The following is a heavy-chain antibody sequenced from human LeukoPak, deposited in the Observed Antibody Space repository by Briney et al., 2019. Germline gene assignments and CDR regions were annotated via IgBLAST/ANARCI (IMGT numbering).Heavy chain of an antibody. CDR2: IYLSGST. V-gene: IGHV4-39*07. CDR1: GGSISSSSYY. J-gene: IGHJ6*03. D-gene: IGHD2-15*01. CDR3: ARGRSPNCSGGSCSYYYMDV. Sequence: SETLSLTCTVSGGSISSSSYYWGWIRQPPGKGLEGIGSIYLSGSTYSNPSLKGRVTISVDTSKNQFSLKLSSVTAADPAVYYCARGRSPNCSGGSCSYYYMDVWGKGTTVTVSS.